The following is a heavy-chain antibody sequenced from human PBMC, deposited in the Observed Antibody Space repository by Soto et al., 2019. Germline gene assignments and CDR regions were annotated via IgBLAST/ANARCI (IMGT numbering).Heavy chain of an antibody. CDR3: AKPPYCTNGVCYDFDY. CDR2: ISYDGSNK. J-gene: IGHJ4*02. V-gene: IGHV3-30*18. CDR1: GFTFSSYG. D-gene: IGHD2-8*01. Sequence: PVGSLRLSCAASGFTFSSYGMHWVRQAPGKGLEWVAVISYDGSNKYYADSVKGRFTISRDNSKNTLYLQMNSLRAEDTAVYYCAKPPYCTNGVCYDFDYWGQGTLVTVSS.